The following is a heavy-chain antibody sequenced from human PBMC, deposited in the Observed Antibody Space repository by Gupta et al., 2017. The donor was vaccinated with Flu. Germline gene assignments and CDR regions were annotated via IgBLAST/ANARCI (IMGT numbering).Heavy chain of an antibody. J-gene: IGHJ4*02. CDR2: ISVSGGST. CDR3: AKDRSGNPAVDY. V-gene: IGHV3-23*01. CDR1: RIPFSTFA. D-gene: IGHD6-13*01. Sequence: EVQLLESGGGLVQPGGALSLSCAARRIPFSTFASTGVRQAPGKGLEWVSSISVSGGSTYYADSVMGRVTISRDNSKNTLYLQMNNLRAEDTAVYYCAKDRSGNPAVDYWGQGTLVTVSS.